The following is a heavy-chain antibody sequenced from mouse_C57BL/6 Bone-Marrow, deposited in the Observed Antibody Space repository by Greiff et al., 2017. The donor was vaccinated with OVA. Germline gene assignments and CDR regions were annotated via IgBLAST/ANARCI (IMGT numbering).Heavy chain of an antibody. J-gene: IGHJ2*01. CDR1: GFTFSSYG. D-gene: IGHD1-1*01. CDR3: ARWDYYGSSYDY. Sequence: EVKLVESGGDLVKPGGSLKLSCAASGFTFSSYGMSWVRQTPDKRLEWVATISSGGSYTYYPDSVKGRFTISRDNAKNTLYLQMSSLKSEDTAMYYCARWDYYGSSYDYWGQGTTLTVSS. V-gene: IGHV5-6*01. CDR2: ISSGGSYT.